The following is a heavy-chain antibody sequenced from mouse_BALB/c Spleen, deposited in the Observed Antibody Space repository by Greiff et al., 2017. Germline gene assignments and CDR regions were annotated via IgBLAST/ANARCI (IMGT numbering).Heavy chain of an antibody. CDR1: GYTFTSYW. D-gene: IGHD2-14*01. CDR3: ARETGRYDAWFAY. V-gene: IGHV1-7*01. Sequence: QVQLKESGAELAKPGASVKMSCKASGYTFTSYWMHWVKQRPGQGLEWIGYINPSTGYTEYNQKFKDKATLTADKSSSTAYMQLSSLTSEDSAVYYCARETGRYDAWFAYWGQGTLVTVSA. CDR2: INPSTGYT. J-gene: IGHJ3*01.